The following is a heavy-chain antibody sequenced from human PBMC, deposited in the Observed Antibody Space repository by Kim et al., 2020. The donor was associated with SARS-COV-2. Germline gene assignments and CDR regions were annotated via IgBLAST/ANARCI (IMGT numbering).Heavy chain of an antibody. CDR1: GYTFTSYD. D-gene: IGHD3-22*01. V-gene: IGHV1-8*01. Sequence: ASVKVSCKASGYTFTSYDINWVRQATGQGLEWMGWMNPNSGNTGYAQKFQGRVTMTRNTSISTAYMELSSLRSEDTAVYYCARGLWGITMIVVVADYYYGVDVWGRGTTVTVSS. J-gene: IGHJ6*02. CDR2: MNPNSGNT. CDR3: ARGLWGITMIVVVADYYYGVDV.